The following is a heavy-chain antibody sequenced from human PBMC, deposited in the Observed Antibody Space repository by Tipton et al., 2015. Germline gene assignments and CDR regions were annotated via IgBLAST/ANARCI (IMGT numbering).Heavy chain of an antibody. D-gene: IGHD6-13*01. J-gene: IGHJ4*02. CDR1: GGSFSGYY. CDR2: INHRGST. Sequence: TLSLTCAVYGGSFSGYYWSWIRQSPGKGLEWIGEINHRGSTTHNPSLKSRVSMSVDTSKNQISLRMMSVTAADTAVYYCARGNANSSSWHFDFWGQGTKVIVSP. V-gene: IGHV4-34*01. CDR3: ARGNANSSSWHFDF.